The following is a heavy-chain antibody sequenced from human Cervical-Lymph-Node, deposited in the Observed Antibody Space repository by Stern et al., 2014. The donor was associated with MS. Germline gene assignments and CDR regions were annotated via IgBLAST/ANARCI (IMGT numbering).Heavy chain of an antibody. V-gene: IGHV1-18*01. D-gene: IGHD5-24*01. Sequence: VHLVESGADVKKPGASVKVSCKASGYTFTSLGISWVRQAPGQGLEWMGWISAYNGNTSYAQKFQGRVTLTTDTSTSTAYMELRSLTSDDTAAYYCASGSLEGFDPWGQGTLVTVSS. J-gene: IGHJ5*02. CDR1: GYTFTSLG. CDR2: ISAYNGNT. CDR3: ASGSLEGFDP.